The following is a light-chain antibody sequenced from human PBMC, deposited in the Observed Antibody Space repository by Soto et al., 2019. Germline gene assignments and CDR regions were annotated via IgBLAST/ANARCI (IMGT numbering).Light chain of an antibody. CDR3: QQYNNWPPWT. V-gene: IGKV3-15*01. Sequence: EIVMTQSPATLSVSPGERATLSCRASQSVSSNLAWYQQKPDQAPRLLIYGASTRATGIPARFSGSGSGTEFTLTISSLKSEDFALYYCQQYNNWPPWTFGQGTKVEIK. CDR1: QSVSSN. CDR2: GAS. J-gene: IGKJ1*01.